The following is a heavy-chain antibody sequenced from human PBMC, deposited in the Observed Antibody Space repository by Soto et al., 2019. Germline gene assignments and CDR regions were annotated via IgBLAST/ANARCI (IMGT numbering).Heavy chain of an antibody. CDR1: GYSFTSCL. V-gene: IGHV5-51*01. CDR2: IYPGDSDT. D-gene: IGHD4-17*01. Sequence: PGESLNISCKGSGYSFTSCLIGWVRQMPGKGLEWMGIIYPGDSDTRYSPSFQGQVTISADKSISTAYLQWSSLKASDTAMYYCARYGPSRYYYYYMDVWGKGTTVTVSS. CDR3: ARYGPSRYYYYYMDV. J-gene: IGHJ6*03.